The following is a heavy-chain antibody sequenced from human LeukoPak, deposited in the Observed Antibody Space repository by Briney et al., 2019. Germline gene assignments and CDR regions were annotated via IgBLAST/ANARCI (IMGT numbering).Heavy chain of an antibody. V-gene: IGHV3-23*01. CDR3: AKDEIFGGYYY. Sequence: PGRSLRLSCAASGFTFSSYAMTWVRQAPGKGLEWVSAITGSGDSTYNADSVKGRFTISRDNSKNMLYLQMNSLRAEDTAVYYCAKDEIFGGYYYWGQGTLVAVSS. CDR2: ITGSGDST. CDR1: GFTFSSYA. J-gene: IGHJ4*02. D-gene: IGHD3-3*01.